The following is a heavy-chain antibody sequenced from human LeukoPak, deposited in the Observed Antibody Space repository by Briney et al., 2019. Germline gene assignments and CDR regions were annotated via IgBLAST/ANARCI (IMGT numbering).Heavy chain of an antibody. V-gene: IGHV5-51*01. CDR3: ARSVDDYSKIWEGYFDY. D-gene: IGHD4-11*01. CDR2: IYPGDSDT. Sequence: PGESLKISCKGSGYGFTSYWIGWLRQMPGKGLEWMGIIYPGDSDTRYSPSFQGQVTISADKSISIAYQQWSSLKASDTAMYYCARSVDDYSKIWEGYFDYWGQGTLVTVSS. J-gene: IGHJ4*02. CDR1: GYGFTSYW.